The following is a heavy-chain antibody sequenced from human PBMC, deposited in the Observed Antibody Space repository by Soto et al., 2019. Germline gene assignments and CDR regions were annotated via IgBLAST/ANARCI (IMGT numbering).Heavy chain of an antibody. Sequence: DSLQVSCKASGYTFTSYGISWVRQAPGQGLEWMGWISAYNGNTNYAQKLQGRVTMTTDTSTSTAYMELRSLRSDDTAVYYGATVDVRWQWPYCMDVWGQGITVTVS. CDR3: ATVDVRWQWPYCMDV. CDR2: ISAYNGNT. D-gene: IGHD6-19*01. CDR1: GYTFTSYG. V-gene: IGHV1-18*04. J-gene: IGHJ6*02.